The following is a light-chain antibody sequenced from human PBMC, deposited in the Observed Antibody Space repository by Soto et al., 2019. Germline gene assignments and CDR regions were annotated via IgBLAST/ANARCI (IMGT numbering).Light chain of an antibody. Sequence: QYVLTQAPSESGTPGQRVTISCSGSRSNIGSNAVSWYQQLPGTAPKLLIYNDNQRPSGVPDRFSASKSGTSASLAISGLQSEDEADYYCAAWDDSLNARGVFGGGTKLTVL. CDR1: RSNIGSNA. V-gene: IGLV1-44*01. J-gene: IGLJ3*02. CDR2: NDN. CDR3: AAWDDSLNARGV.